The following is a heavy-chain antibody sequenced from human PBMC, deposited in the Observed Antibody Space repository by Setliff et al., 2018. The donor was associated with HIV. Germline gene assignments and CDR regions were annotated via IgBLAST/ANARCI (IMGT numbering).Heavy chain of an antibody. CDR2: IYYTGST. J-gene: IGHJ5*02. Sequence: SETLSLTCTVSGGSIGSNYLNWIRQPPGKGLEWIGYIYYTGSTNYNSSFRSRVTISRDTSKNQFSLKLYSVTAADTSVYYCARRWGIRGYSSWGQGTLVTVSS. D-gene: IGHD5-18*01. V-gene: IGHV4-59*12. CDR1: GGSIGSNY. CDR3: ARRWGIRGYSS.